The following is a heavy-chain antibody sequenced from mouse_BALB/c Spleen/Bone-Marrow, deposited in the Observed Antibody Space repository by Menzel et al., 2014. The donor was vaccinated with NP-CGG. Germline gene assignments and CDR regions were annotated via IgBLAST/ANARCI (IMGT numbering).Heavy chain of an antibody. CDR3: AREKYGNYYAMDY. Sequence: VKLMESGPGLVAPSQSLSIPCTVSGFSLTGFGINWIRQPPGKGLEWLGMIWGDGTTDYNSALKSRLSIKKDNSKSQVFLKMNSLQAGDTARYYCAREKYGNYYAMDYWGQGTSVTVSS. CDR2: IWGDGTT. V-gene: IGHV2-6-7*01. J-gene: IGHJ4*01. CDR1: GFSLTGFG. D-gene: IGHD2-10*02.